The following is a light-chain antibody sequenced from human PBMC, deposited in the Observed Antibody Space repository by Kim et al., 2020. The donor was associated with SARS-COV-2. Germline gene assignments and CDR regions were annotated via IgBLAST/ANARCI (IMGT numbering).Light chain of an antibody. J-gene: IGKJ1*01. V-gene: IGKV1-5*03. Sequence: AAGGERVTSTCRASQSIGIWLAWYQQKLGKAPKVLVYKASTLERGVPSRFSGTGSGTEFTLTIRSLQPDDFATYHCQQYHSSLWTFGQGTKVDIK. CDR2: KAS. CDR1: QSIGIW. CDR3: QQYHSSLWT.